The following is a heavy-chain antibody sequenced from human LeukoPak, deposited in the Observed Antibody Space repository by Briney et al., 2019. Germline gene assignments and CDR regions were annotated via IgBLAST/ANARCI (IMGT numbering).Heavy chain of an antibody. CDR1: GCSISSDY. Sequence: SETLSLTCTVSGCSISSDYWSWIRQPPGRGVEGIGYIYYLGATNYNPSLESRVAISTDTSKTQFSLKVTSVTAADTAVYYCAKEGSSGLFDSWGQGILVTVSS. CDR3: AKEGSSGLFDS. V-gene: IGHV4-59*01. J-gene: IGHJ4*02. CDR2: IYYLGAT. D-gene: IGHD3-22*01.